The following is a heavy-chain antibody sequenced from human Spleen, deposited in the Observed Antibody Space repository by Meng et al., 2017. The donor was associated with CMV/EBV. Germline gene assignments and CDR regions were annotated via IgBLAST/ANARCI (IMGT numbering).Heavy chain of an antibody. CDR3: AREYYDFWSGLPIGFDP. CDR1: GCISSSNW. Sequence: GCISSSNWWSWVRQPPGKGLEWIGEIYHSGSTNYNPSLKSRVTISVDKSKNQFSLKLSSVTAADTAVYYCAREYYDFWSGLPIGFDPWGQGTLVTVSS. J-gene: IGHJ5*02. D-gene: IGHD3-3*01. CDR2: IYHSGST. V-gene: IGHV4-4*02.